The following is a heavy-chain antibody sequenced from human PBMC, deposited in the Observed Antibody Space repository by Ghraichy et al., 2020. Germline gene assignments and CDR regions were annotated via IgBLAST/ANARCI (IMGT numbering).Heavy chain of an antibody. CDR2: INHSGST. Sequence: SETLSLTCAVYGGSFSGYYWSWIRQPPGKGLEWIGEINHSGSTNYNPSLKSRVTISVDTSKNQFSLKLSSVTAADTAVYYCAREFQRGYSSGWYVGNWFDPWGQGTLVTVSS. J-gene: IGHJ5*01. D-gene: IGHD6-19*01. V-gene: IGHV4-34*01. CDR1: GGSFSGYY. CDR3: AREFQRGYSSGWYVGNWFDP.